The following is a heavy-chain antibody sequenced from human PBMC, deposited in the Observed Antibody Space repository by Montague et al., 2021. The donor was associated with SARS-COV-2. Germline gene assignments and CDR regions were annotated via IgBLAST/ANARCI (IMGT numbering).Heavy chain of an antibody. Sequence: SETLSLTCTVSGGSISSSSYYWGWLRQPPGKVLEWIGSIYYSGSTYYNPSLKSRVTISVDTSKNQFSLKLSSVTAADTAVYYCARQENSSGWFKPDAFDIWGQGTMVTVSS. CDR2: IYYSGST. V-gene: IGHV4-39*01. J-gene: IGHJ3*02. CDR1: GGSISSSSYY. CDR3: ARQENSSGWFKPDAFDI. D-gene: IGHD6-19*01.